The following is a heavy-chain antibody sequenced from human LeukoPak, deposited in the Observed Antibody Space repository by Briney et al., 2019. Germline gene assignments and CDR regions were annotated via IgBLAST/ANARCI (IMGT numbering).Heavy chain of an antibody. CDR1: GFTFDDYT. J-gene: IGHJ4*01. D-gene: IGHD2-15*01. Sequence: GGSLRLSCAASGFTFDDYTMHWVRQAPGKGLEWVSLISWDGGSTYYADSVKGRFTISRDNSKNSLYLQMNSLRTEDTALYYCAKDMEGYCSGGTCYSPFDYWGHGTLVTVSS. CDR3: AKDMEGYCSGGTCYSPFDY. V-gene: IGHV3-43*01. CDR2: ISWDGGST.